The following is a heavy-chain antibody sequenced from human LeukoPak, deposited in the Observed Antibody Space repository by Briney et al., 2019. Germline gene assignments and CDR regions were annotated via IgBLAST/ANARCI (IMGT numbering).Heavy chain of an antibody. J-gene: IGHJ4*02. CDR3: ARGAVAGITHAYYSDH. CDR1: GGTFSSYA. CDR2: IIPIFGTA. D-gene: IGHD6-19*01. V-gene: IGHV1-69*13. Sequence: SVKVSCKASGGTFSSYAISWVRQAPGQGLEWMGGIIPIFGTANYAQKFQGRVAITADESTSTAYMELSSLRSEDTAVYYCARGAVAGITHAYYSDHWGQGTLVTVSS.